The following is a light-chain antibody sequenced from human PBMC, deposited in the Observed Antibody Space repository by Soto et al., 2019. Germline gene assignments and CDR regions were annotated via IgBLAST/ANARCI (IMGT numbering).Light chain of an antibody. Sequence: QLVLTQSSSASASLGSSVKLTCTLSSGHSSYIIAWYQQQPGKAPRYLMKLEGSGNYNKGSGVPDRFSGSSSGADRYLTISNLQFEDEADYYCETWDSNTRVFGGGTKLTVL. J-gene: IGLJ2*01. CDR3: ETWDSNTRV. CDR2: LEGSGNY. CDR1: SGHSSYI. V-gene: IGLV4-60*02.